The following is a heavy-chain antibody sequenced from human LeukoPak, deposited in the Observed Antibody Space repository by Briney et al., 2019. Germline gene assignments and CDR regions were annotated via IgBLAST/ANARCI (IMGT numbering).Heavy chain of an antibody. CDR3: ATTLPRSTSSYYYYYYMDV. Sequence: ASVKVSCKVSGYTLTELSMHWVRQAPGKGLEWMGGFDPEDGETIYAQKFQGRVTMTEDTSTDTAYMELSSLRSEDTAVYYCATTLPRSTSSYYYYYYMDVWGRGTTVTVSS. D-gene: IGHD2-2*01. CDR2: FDPEDGET. J-gene: IGHJ6*03. V-gene: IGHV1-24*01. CDR1: GYTLTELS.